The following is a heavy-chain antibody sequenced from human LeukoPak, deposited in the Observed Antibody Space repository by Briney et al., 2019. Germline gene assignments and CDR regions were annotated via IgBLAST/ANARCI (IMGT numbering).Heavy chain of an antibody. V-gene: IGHV3-48*01. CDR2: ISGSSTTI. Sequence: GGSLRLSCAASGFSFSSHSMNWVRQAPGKGLEWVSYISGSSTTIDYADSAKGRFIISRDNAKKSLYLQMNNLRAEDTAVYYCARDRGPGMATIYYYYYGMDVWGQGTTVTVSS. D-gene: IGHD5-24*01. J-gene: IGHJ6*02. CDR3: ARDRGPGMATIYYYYYGMDV. CDR1: GFSFSSHS.